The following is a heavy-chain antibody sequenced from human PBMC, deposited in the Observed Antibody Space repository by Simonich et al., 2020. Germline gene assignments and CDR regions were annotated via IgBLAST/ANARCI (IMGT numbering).Heavy chain of an antibody. CDR3: ARTYSGSYYYFDY. J-gene: IGHJ4*02. D-gene: IGHD1-26*01. V-gene: IGHV1-8*03. CDR1: GYTFTSYD. Sequence: QVQLVQSGAEVKKPGASVKVSCKASGYTFTSYDNNRVRQATGQGGEWMGWMNPNSGNTGYAQKFQGRVTITRNTSISTAYMELSSLRSEDTAVYYCARTYSGSYYYFDYWGQGTLVTVSS. CDR2: MNPNSGNT.